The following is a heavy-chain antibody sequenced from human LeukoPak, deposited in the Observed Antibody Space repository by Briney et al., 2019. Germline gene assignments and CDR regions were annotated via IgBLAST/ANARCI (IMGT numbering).Heavy chain of an antibody. CDR3: ARGRSPGYSSSWYDY. Sequence: ASVKVSCKASGYTFTGYYMHWVRQAPGQGLEWMGGIIPIFGTANYAQKFQGRVTITADKSTSTAYMELSSLRSEDTAVYYCARGRSPGYSSSWYDYWGQGTLVTVSS. D-gene: IGHD6-13*01. CDR1: GYTFTGYY. J-gene: IGHJ4*02. CDR2: IIPIFGTA. V-gene: IGHV1-69*06.